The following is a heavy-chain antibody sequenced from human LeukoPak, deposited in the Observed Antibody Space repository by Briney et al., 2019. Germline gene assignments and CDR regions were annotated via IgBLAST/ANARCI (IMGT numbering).Heavy chain of an antibody. D-gene: IGHD3-10*01. CDR1: GFTFSSYW. J-gene: IGHJ4*02. V-gene: IGHV3-7*03. CDR3: ARENYYGSGSYCFDY. CDR2: IKQDGSEK. Sequence: GGSLRLSCAASGFTFSSYWMSWVRQAPGKGLEWVANIKQDGSEKYYVDSVKGRFTISRDNAKNSLYLQMNSLRAGDTAVYYCARENYYGSGSYCFDYWGQGTLVTVSS.